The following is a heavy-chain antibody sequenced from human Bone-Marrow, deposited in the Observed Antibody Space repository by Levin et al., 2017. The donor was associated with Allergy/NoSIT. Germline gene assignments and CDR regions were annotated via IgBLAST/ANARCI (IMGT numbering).Heavy chain of an antibody. V-gene: IGHV3-11*01. CDR1: EFSLGDFY. D-gene: IGHD2-2*01. CDR2: ISQSGDIK. J-gene: IGHJ6*02. CDR3: ARDLGSGSSSTCMDV. Sequence: PGGSLRLSCTASEFSLGDFYMTWIRQAPGKGLEWISYISQSGDIKFVADSVRGRFTISRDNAKESLYLHMDSVKPEDTAIYYCARDLGSGSSSTCMDVWGPGTTVSVSS.